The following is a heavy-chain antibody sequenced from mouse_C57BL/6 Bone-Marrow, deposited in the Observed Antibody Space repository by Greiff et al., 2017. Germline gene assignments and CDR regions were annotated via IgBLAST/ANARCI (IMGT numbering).Heavy chain of an antibody. CDR3: ARLGGPYFDY. Sequence: VQLQQSGAELVRPGTSVKMSCKASGYTFTNYWIGWAKQRPGHGLEWIGDIYPGGGYTNYNEKFKGKATLTADKSSSTAYMQFSSLTSDDSAIYYCARLGGPYFDYWGQGTTLTVSS. J-gene: IGHJ2*01. CDR2: IYPGGGYT. V-gene: IGHV1-63*01. CDR1: GYTFTNYW.